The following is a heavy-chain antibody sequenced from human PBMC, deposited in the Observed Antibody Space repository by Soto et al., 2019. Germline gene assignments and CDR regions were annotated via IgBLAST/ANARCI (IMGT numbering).Heavy chain of an antibody. V-gene: IGHV1-2*02. CDR1: GYTFTDYY. J-gene: IGHJ4*02. CDR3: ATGAEGPLDY. D-gene: IGHD3-10*01. Sequence: ASVKVSCKASGYTFTDYYIHWVRQAPGQGLEWLGWINPNSGATAYARSFQGRVTLTRDTSISTAYMDLGGLKSDDTAVFYCATGAEGPLDYWAQGTMVTVSS. CDR2: INPNSGAT.